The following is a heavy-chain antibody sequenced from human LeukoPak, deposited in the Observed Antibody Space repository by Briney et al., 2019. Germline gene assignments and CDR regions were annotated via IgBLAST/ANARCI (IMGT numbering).Heavy chain of an antibody. V-gene: IGHV1-69*13. D-gene: IGHD2-2*01. J-gene: IGHJ5*02. Sequence: SVKVPCKASGGTFSSYAISWVRQAPGQGLEWMGGIIPIFGTANYAQKFQGRVTITADESTSTAYMELSSLRSEDTAVYYCARGPPIHCSSTSCRTNWFDPWGQGTLVTVSS. CDR3: ARGPPIHCSSTSCRTNWFDP. CDR2: IIPIFGTA. CDR1: GGTFSSYA.